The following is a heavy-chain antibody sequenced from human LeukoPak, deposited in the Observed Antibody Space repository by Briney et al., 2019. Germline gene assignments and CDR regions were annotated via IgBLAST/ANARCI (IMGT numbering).Heavy chain of an antibody. CDR1: GGSISSSSYS. Sequence: SETLSLTCTVSGGSISSSSYSWGWIRQPPGKGLEWIGSIYYSVITYYNPSLKSRVTISVDTSKNQFSLKLRSVTAADTAVYYCARHQSNGSGNYYTVGQFDPWGQGTLVTVSS. V-gene: IGHV4-39*01. CDR3: ARHQSNGSGNYYTVGQFDP. J-gene: IGHJ5*02. CDR2: IYYSVIT. D-gene: IGHD3-10*01.